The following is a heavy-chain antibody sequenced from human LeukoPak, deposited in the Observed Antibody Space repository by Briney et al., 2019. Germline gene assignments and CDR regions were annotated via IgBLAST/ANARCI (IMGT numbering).Heavy chain of an antibody. Sequence: SGTLSLTCTVSGGSINSYYWSWIRHPPGKGLECIGYIHYTGSTNYNPSLKSRVTISVDTSKSQFSLKLSSVTAADTAVYYCARGNYYDSSTYYRAFDIWGQGTMVTVSS. CDR2: IHYTGST. CDR3: ARGNYYDSSTYYRAFDI. V-gene: IGHV4-59*01. CDR1: GGSINSYY. D-gene: IGHD3-22*01. J-gene: IGHJ3*02.